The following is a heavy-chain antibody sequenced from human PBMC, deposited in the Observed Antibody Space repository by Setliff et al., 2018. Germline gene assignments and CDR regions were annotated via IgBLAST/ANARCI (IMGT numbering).Heavy chain of an antibody. CDR2: INPSGGAT. V-gene: IGHV1-46*01. CDR3: AKAGAIGAWYEDALDM. Sequence: ASVKVSCKASGYTFTSYGFSWVRQAPGQGLEWMGIINPSGGATSYAHKFQDRVDMTRDTSTSTVYMELSSLKSEDTAVYYCAKAGAIGAWYEDALDMWGQGTMVTVSS. J-gene: IGHJ3*02. D-gene: IGHD6-19*01. CDR1: GYTFTSYG.